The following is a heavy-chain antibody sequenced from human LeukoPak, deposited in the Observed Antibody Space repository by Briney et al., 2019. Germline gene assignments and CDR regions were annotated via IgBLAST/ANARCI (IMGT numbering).Heavy chain of an antibody. J-gene: IGHJ6*03. CDR1: GFTFSSYG. D-gene: IGHD7-27*01. V-gene: IGHV3-48*01. CDR3: ARVGTDPTYYYYYYMDV. Sequence: GGSLRLSCAASGFTFSSYGMTWVRQAPGRGLEWVSYISSSSSTIYYADSVKGRFTISRDNAKNSLYLQLNSLRAEDTAVYYCARVGTDPTYYYYYYMDVWGIGTTVTISS. CDR2: ISSSSSTI.